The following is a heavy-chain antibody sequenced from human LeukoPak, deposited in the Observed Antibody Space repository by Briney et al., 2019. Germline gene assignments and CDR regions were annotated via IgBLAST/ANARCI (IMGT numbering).Heavy chain of an antibody. CDR2: IYYSGST. V-gene: IGHV4-31*03. CDR3: ARGYYDSSGPTTTFDY. CDR1: GGSISSGGYY. J-gene: IGHJ4*02. Sequence: PSETLSLTCTVSGGSISSGGYYWSWIRQHPGKGLEWIGYIYYSGSTYYNPSLKSRVTISVDTSKNQFSLKLSSVTAVDTAVYYYARGYYDSSGPTTTFDYWGQGTLVTVSS. D-gene: IGHD3-22*01.